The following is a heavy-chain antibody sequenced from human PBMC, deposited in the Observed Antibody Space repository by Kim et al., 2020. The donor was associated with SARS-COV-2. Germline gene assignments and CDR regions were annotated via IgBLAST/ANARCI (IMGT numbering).Heavy chain of an antibody. Sequence: SETLSLTCAVYGGSFSGYYWSWIRQPPGKGLEWIGEINHSGSTNYNPSLKSRVTISVDTSKNQCSLRLSSVTAADTAVYYCARARHYFDYWGQGTLVTVSS. CDR2: INHSGST. V-gene: IGHV4-34*01. CDR3: ARARHYFDY. J-gene: IGHJ4*02. CDR1: GGSFSGYY.